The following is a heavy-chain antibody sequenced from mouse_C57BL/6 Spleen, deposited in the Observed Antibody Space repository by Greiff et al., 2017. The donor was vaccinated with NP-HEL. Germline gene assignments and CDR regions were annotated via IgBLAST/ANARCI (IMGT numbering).Heavy chain of an antibody. D-gene: IGHD1-1*01. CDR2: IDPSDSYT. CDR3: ARSEITTVVATRYFDV. V-gene: IGHV1-59*01. Sequence: LQQPGAELVRPGTSVKLSCKASGYTFTSYWMHWVKQRPGQGLEWIGVIDPSDSYTNYNQKFKGKATLTVDTSSSTAYMQLSSLTSEDSAVYYCARSEITTVVATRYFDVWGTGTTVTVSS. CDR1: GYTFTSYW. J-gene: IGHJ1*03.